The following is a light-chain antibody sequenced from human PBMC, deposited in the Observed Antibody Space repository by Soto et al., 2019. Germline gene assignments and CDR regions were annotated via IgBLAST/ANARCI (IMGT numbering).Light chain of an antibody. J-gene: IGLJ6*01. CDR1: SDFVGSFSL. CDR2: EGH. Sequence: QSVLSQPASVSGSPGQSITISCTGNSDFVGSFSLVSWYQQHPGKAPKVMISEGHRRPSGVPDRFSGSSSVTTASLTISGVPADDEADSSCCLSLGATIVLVGSGTKLTVL. V-gene: IGLV2-23*01. CDR3: CLSLGATIVL.